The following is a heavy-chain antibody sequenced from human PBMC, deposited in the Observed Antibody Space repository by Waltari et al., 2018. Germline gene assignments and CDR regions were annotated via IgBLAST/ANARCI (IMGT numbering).Heavy chain of an antibody. V-gene: IGHV3-23*01. D-gene: IGHD4-17*01. CDR3: AKGRVYGDHFQH. CDR2: ISGRGSST. Sequence: EVQLLESGGGLVQPGGSLSLSFAASGFTFRSYDMTWVRQAPGKGLECVSSISGRGSSTYYADSVKGRFTISRDNSNNTLYLQMNSLRAEDTAVYYCAKGRVYGDHFQHWGQGTLVTVSS. J-gene: IGHJ1*01. CDR1: GFTFRSYD.